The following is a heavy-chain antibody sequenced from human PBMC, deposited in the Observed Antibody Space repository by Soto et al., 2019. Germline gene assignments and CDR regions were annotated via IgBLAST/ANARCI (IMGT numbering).Heavy chain of an antibody. D-gene: IGHD3-16*01. CDR1: GYSFTNYW. V-gene: IGHV5-51*01. CDR2: IYPGDSDT. CDR3: ATPPTASLSFDY. J-gene: IGHJ4*02. Sequence: GESLKISCKVSGYSFTNYWIGWVRQLPGKGLEWMGTIYPGDSDTKYSQSFRGQVTISADNSIGTAYLQWSSLKASDTAVYYCATPPTASLSFDYWGQGTMVTVFS.